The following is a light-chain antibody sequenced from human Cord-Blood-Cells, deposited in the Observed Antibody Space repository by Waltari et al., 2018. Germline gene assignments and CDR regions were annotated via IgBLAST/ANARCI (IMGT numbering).Light chain of an antibody. CDR1: QSVSSY. CDR3: QQRSNWPLT. J-gene: IGKJ4*01. Sequence: EIVLTQSPATLYLSPGARATLSCRASQSVSSYLAWYQQKPGQAPRLLIYDASNRATGIPARFSGSGSGTDFTLTISSLEPEDFAVYYCQQRSNWPLTFGGGTKVEIK. CDR2: DAS. V-gene: IGKV3-11*01.